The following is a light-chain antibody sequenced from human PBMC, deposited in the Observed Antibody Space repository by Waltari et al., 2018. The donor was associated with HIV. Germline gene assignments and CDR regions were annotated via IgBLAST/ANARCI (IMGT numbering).Light chain of an antibody. J-gene: IGKJ2*01. CDR2: DAS. V-gene: IGKV3-15*01. CDR3: QQSYNMNT. Sequence: EIVMTQSPATLSVSPGERATLSCRASQSVSSNLAWYQHKPGQAPRLLIYDASTRATGIPARFSGSGSGTEFTLTISSLQPDDFATYYCQQSYNMNTFGQGTKLDIK. CDR1: QSVSSN.